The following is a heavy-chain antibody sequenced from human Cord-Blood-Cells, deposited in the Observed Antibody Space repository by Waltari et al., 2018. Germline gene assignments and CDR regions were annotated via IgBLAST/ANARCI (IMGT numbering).Heavy chain of an antibody. V-gene: IGHV1-8*03. Sequence: QVQLVQSGAEVKKPGASVKVSCKASGYTFTSYDINWVRQATGQAREWMGWMNPNSGNTGYAQKCQGRVTITRNTSISTAYMELSSLRSEDTAVYYCARGEYSSSRISSLGYFQHWGQGTLVTVSS. D-gene: IGHD6-13*01. CDR2: MNPNSGNT. CDR1: GYTFTSYD. J-gene: IGHJ1*01. CDR3: ARGEYSSSRISSLGYFQH.